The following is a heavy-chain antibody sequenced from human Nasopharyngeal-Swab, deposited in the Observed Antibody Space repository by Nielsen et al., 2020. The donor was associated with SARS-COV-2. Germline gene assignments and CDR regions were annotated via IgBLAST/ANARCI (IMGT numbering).Heavy chain of an antibody. V-gene: IGHV4-59*12. CDR2: IYYSGST. Sequence: SETLSLTCTVSGGSISSYYWSWIRQPPGKGLEWIGYIYYSGSTNYNPSLKSRVTISVDTSKNQFSLKLSSVTAADTAVYYCARIRPFRRNFDYWGQGTLVTVSS. CDR1: GGSISSYY. CDR3: ARIRPFRRNFDY. J-gene: IGHJ4*02.